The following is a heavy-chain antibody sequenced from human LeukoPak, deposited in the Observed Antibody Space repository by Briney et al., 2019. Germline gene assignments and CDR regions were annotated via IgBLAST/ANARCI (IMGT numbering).Heavy chain of an antibody. CDR1: GFTVSSNY. Sequence: GGSLRLSCAASGFTVSSNYMSWVRQAPGKGLEWVSVIYSGGSTYYSDSVKGRFTISRHNSKNTLYLQMNSLRAEDTAVYCCARDLGAYSGSYPDAFDSGGQGTMVTVSS. D-gene: IGHD1-26*01. CDR2: IYSGGST. CDR3: ARDLGAYSGSYPDAFDS. V-gene: IGHV3-53*04. J-gene: IGHJ3*02.